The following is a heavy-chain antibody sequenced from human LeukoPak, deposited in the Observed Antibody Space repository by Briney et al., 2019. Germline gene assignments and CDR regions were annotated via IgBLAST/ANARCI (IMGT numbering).Heavy chain of an antibody. CDR2: IIPILGIA. CDR1: GGTFSSYA. D-gene: IGHD4-17*01. J-gene: IGHJ5*02. CDR3: ARDAATTVTIRIWFDP. V-gene: IGHV1-69*04. Sequence: SVKVSCKASGGTFSSYAISWVRQAPGQGLGWMGRIIPILGIANYAQKFQGRVTITADKSTSTAYMELSSLRSEDTAVYYCARDAATTVTIRIWFDPWGQGTLVTVSS.